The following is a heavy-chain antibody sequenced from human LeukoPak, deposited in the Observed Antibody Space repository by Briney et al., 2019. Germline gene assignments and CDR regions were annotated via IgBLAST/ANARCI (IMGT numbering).Heavy chain of an antibody. V-gene: IGHV4-39*01. CDR2: IFYSGNT. Sequence: SETLSLTCTVSGGSISSISYYCGWIRQPPGKGLEWIGNIFYSGNTYYNPSLKSRVTISVDTSKSLFSLNLNSVTAADTAVYYCARQSRYYDSSGYYGTYFDYWGQGILVTVSS. CDR1: GGSISSISYY. D-gene: IGHD3-22*01. J-gene: IGHJ4*02. CDR3: ARQSRYYDSSGYYGTYFDY.